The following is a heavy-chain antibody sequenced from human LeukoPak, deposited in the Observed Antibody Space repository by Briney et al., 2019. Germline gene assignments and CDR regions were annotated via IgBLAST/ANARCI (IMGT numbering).Heavy chain of an antibody. Sequence: SETLSLTCTVSGGSISSYYWSWIRQPPAKGLEWIGYIYYSGSTNYNPSLKGRVTISVDTSKNQFSLKLSSVTAADTAVYYCARDDAWGRFQHWGQGTLVSVSS. D-gene: IGHD3-16*01. J-gene: IGHJ1*01. CDR1: GGSISSYY. CDR3: ARDDAWGRFQH. V-gene: IGHV4-59*01. CDR2: IYYSGST.